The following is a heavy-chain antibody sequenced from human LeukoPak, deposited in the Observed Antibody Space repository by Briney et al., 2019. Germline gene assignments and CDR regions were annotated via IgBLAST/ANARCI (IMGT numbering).Heavy chain of an antibody. Sequence: ASVKVSCKASGGTFSSYAISWVRQAPGQGLEWMGGIIPIFGTANYAQKFQGRVTITADESTSTAYMELSSLRSDDTAVYYCARPPSMVRAVGHWFDPWGQGTLVTVSS. D-gene: IGHD3-10*01. V-gene: IGHV1-69*13. J-gene: IGHJ5*02. CDR1: GGTFSSYA. CDR3: ARPPSMVRAVGHWFDP. CDR2: IIPIFGTA.